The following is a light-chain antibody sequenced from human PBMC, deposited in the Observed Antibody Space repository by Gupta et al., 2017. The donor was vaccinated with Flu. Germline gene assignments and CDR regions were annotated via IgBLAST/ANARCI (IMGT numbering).Light chain of an antibody. V-gene: IGKV1-9*01. CDR1: QDFGSD. Sequence: LTQSPSFLSAAVGDRVTITCRASQDFGSDLAWYQQKPGKAPKLLIYTASILESGVPSRFSGSKSGTEFTLTVSSLQPEDFAGYYCQQLNSFPLTFGGGTKVEIK. CDR3: QQLNSFPLT. J-gene: IGKJ4*01. CDR2: TAS.